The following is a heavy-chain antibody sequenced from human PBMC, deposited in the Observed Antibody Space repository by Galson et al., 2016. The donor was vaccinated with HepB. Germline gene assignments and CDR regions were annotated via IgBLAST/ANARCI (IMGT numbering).Heavy chain of an antibody. D-gene: IGHD1-26*01. CDR3: VRDSYGSYFAFDI. CDR1: GFTFNDYW. Sequence: SLRLSCAASGFTFNDYWMHWVRQAPGRGLDWVSRINNDGSSSTYADSVKGRFTISGDNAKNTLYLQMNSLRAEDTTVYYCVRDSYGSYFAFDIWGQGTMVTVSS. CDR2: INNDGSSS. V-gene: IGHV3-74*01. J-gene: IGHJ3*02.